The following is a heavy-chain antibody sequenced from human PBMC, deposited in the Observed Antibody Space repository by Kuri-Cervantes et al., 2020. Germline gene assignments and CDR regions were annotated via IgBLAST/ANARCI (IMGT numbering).Heavy chain of an antibody. CDR3: ARVFPPHVLYFDY. J-gene: IGHJ4*02. V-gene: IGHV3-7*01. CDR1: GFTFSSYW. CDR2: IKQDGSEK. D-gene: IGHD2-8*01. Sequence: GEFLKIFCAASGFTFSSYWMSWVRQAPGKGLEWVANIKQDGSEKYYVDSVKGRFTISRDNAKNSLYLQMNSLRAEDTAVYYCARVFPPHVLYFDYWGQGTLVTVSS.